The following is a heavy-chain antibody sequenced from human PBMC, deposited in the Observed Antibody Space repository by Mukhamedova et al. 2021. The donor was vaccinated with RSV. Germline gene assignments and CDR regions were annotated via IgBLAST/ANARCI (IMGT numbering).Heavy chain of an antibody. Sequence: HIFSNDEKSYSTSLKNRLTISKDTSKSQVVLTMTNMDPVDTATYYCARIRCSSTSCYIPYFDYWGQGTLVAISS. CDR2: IFSNDEK. J-gene: IGHJ4*02. CDR3: ARIRCSSTSCYIPYFDY. V-gene: IGHV2-26*01. D-gene: IGHD2-2*02.